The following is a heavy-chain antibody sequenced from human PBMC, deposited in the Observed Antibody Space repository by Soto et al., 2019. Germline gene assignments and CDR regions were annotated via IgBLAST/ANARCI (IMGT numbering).Heavy chain of an antibody. Sequence: SETLSLTCTVSGGSVSSGSYYWSWIRQPPGKGLEWIGYIYYSGSTNYNPSLKSRVTISVDTSKNQFSLKLSSVTAADTAVYYCARTVTTVTKGGYYYYYGMDVWGQGTTVTVSS. CDR1: GGSVSSGSYY. CDR3: ARTVTTVTKGGYYYYYGMDV. J-gene: IGHJ6*02. CDR2: IYYSGST. V-gene: IGHV4-61*01. D-gene: IGHD4-17*01.